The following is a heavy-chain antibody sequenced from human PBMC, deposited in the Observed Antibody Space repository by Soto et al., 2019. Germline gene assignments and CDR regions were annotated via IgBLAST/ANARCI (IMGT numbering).Heavy chain of an antibody. D-gene: IGHD3-10*01. CDR1: GGSISSYY. CDR3: ARRGSGSYSDY. V-gene: IGHV4-59*08. CDR2: IYNSGNT. J-gene: IGHJ4*02. Sequence: ASETLSLTCTVSGGSISSYYWNWIRQPPGKGLEWIGYIYNSGNTNYNPSLRSRVTISVDTSKNQFSLKLSSVTAADTAVYYCARRGSGSYSDYWGQGTLVTVSS.